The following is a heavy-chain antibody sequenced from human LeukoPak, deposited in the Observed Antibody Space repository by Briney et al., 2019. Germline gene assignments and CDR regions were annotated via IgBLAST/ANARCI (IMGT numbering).Heavy chain of an antibody. J-gene: IGHJ4*02. CDR3: AKAPVTSCRGAYCYPFDS. V-gene: IGHV3-23*01. CDR2: ISPNGVIT. CDR1: GFTFSSHG. Sequence: PGGSLRLSCAASGFTFSSHGMNWVRQAPGKGLEWVSGISPNGVITYYADSVRGRFTISRDNSKNTLYLQMNSLRAEDAAVYFCAKAPVTSCRGAYCYPFDSWGQGTLVTVSS. D-gene: IGHD2-21*01.